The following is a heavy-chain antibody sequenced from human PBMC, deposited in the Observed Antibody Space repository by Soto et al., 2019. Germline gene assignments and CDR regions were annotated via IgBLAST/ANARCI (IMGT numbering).Heavy chain of an antibody. CDR2: IIPMFGIP. CDR3: ARGGTSGWLKGAYDV. J-gene: IGHJ3*01. V-gene: IGHV1-69*01. D-gene: IGHD6-13*01. CDR1: GGTLNKHA. Sequence: QVQLVQSGAEVKKPGSSVKVSCKASGGTLNKHAITWVRRAPGQGPEWLGGIIPMFGIPNYPQKFQGRVTITADDSTNASHMELHSLTSDDKAVYYCARGGTSGWLKGAYDVWGQGTMVTVS.